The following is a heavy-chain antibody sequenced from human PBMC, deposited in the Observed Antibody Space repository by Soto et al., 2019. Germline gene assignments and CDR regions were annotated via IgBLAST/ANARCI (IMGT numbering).Heavy chain of an antibody. J-gene: IGHJ4*02. Sequence: GGSLRLSCAASGFTFSNYAMTWARQAPGKGLEWVSSLLRSGSTTYYADSVKGRFTISSDKSADSLYLQMDSLRAEDTAVYYCAKDAVSGDGIWLLDSWGQGTVVTVSS. CDR3: AKDAVSGDGIWLLDS. CDR2: LLRSGSTT. D-gene: IGHD4-17*01. V-gene: IGHV3-23*01. CDR1: GFTFSNYA.